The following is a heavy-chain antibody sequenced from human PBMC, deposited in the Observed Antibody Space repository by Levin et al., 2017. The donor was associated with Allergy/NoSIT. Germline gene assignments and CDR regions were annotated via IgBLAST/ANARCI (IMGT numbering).Heavy chain of an antibody. D-gene: IGHD6-6*01. Sequence: GGSLRLSCAASGFTFSSYGMHWVRQAPGKGLEWVAVIWYDGSNKYYADSVKGRFTISRDNSKNTLYLQMNSLRAEDTAVYYCAREIRIAAPVRGYYYGMDGWGQGTTVTVSS. CDR3: AREIRIAAPVRGYYYGMDG. CDR2: IWYDGSNK. V-gene: IGHV3-33*01. CDR1: GFTFSSYG. J-gene: IGHJ6*02.